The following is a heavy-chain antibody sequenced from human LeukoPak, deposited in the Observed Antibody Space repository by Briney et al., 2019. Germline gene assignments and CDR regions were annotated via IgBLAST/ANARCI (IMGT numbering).Heavy chain of an antibody. V-gene: IGHV1-18*01. J-gene: IGHJ4*02. D-gene: IGHD1-26*01. CDR2: ISAYNGNT. CDR1: GYTFTSYG. CDR3: ASVVGATILDY. Sequence: ASVKVSCKASGYTFTSYGISWVRQAPGQGLEWMGWISAYNGNTKYAQKFQGRVTMTTDTSTSTAYMELRSLRSDDTAVYYCASVVGATILDYWGQGTLVNVSS.